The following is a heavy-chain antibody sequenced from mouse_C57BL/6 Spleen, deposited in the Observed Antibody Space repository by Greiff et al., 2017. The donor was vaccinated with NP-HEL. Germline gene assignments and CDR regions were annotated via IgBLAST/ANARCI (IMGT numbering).Heavy chain of an antibody. CDR2: IYPRSGNT. Sequence: VQLQQSGAELARPGASVKLSCKASGYTFTSYGISWVKQRTGQGLEWIGEIYPRSGNTYYNEKFKGKATLTVDKSSSTAYMELRSLTSEDSAVYFCARYYYGSSYPSWYFDVWGTGTTVTVSS. D-gene: IGHD1-1*01. J-gene: IGHJ1*03. V-gene: IGHV1-81*01. CDR1: GYTFTSYG. CDR3: ARYYYGSSYPSWYFDV.